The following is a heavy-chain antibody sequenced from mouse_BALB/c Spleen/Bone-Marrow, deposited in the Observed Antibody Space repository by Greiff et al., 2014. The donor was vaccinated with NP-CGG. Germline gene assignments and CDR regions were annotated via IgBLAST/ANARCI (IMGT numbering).Heavy chain of an antibody. D-gene: IGHD2-3*01. J-gene: IGHJ1*01. CDR1: GYTFTDYV. CDR2: IYPGSGST. V-gene: IGHV1-77*01. CDR3: ARERSDGYWYFDV. Sequence: VQGVESGPELVKPGASVKMSCKASGYTFTDYVISWVKQRTGQGLEWIGEIYPGSGSTYYNEKFKGKATLTADKSSNTAYMQLSSLTSEDSAVYFCARERSDGYWYFDVWGAGTTVTVSS.